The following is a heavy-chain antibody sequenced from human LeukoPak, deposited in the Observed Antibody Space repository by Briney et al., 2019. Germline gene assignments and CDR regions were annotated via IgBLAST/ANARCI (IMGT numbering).Heavy chain of an antibody. Sequence: PSETLSLTCAVYGGSFSGYYWSWIRQPPGKGLEWIGEINHSGSTNYNPSLKNRVTISVDTSKNQFSLKLSSVTAAETAVYYCARGGGYSYGYNFDYWGQGTLVTVSS. D-gene: IGHD5-18*01. V-gene: IGHV4-34*01. CDR3: ARGGGYSYGYNFDY. CDR1: GGSFSGYY. CDR2: INHSGST. J-gene: IGHJ4*02.